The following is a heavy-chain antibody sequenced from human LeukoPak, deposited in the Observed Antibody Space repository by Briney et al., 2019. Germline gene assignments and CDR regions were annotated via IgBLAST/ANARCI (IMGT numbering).Heavy chain of an antibody. D-gene: IGHD2-2*01. CDR3: ARENRCSDTSCENDY. J-gene: IGHJ4*02. CDR1: GYTFRDYF. CDR2: INHNTGDT. V-gene: IGHV1-2*02. Sequence: ASVTVSCKASGYTFRDYFMFWVRQAPGQGVEGMGYINHNTGDTTYARQFQGRVTITRDTSISTAYMELSRLRPDDTAVYYCARENRCSDTSCENDYWGQGALVTVSS.